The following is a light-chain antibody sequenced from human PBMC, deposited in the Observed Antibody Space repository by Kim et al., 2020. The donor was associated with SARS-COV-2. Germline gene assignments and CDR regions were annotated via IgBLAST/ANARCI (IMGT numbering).Light chain of an antibody. CDR3: SSYTSSSTYV. CDR1: SSDVGGYNF. J-gene: IGLJ1*01. Sequence: GPRITVASTGASSDVGGYNFVSWYQQHPGKAPRLMIYDVSNRPAGVSNRFSGSKSGNTASLTISGLQAEDEADYYCSSYTSSSTYVFGTGTKVTVL. V-gene: IGLV2-14*03. CDR2: DVS.